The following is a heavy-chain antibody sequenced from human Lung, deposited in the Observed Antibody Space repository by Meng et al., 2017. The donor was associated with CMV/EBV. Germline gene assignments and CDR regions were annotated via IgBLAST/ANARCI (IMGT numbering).Heavy chain of an antibody. CDR1: GYIFTKYG. CDR2: ISAYNGDT. D-gene: IGHD6-19*01. V-gene: IGHV1-18*01. Sequence: SVXVSXXASGYIFTKYGVNWMRQAPGQGPEWMGWISAYNGDTVYAPKVQGRVTMTTDTSTSTAYMELRGLRSDDTAVYYCARDAGTIAVSGIGDYWGQGXLVTVSS. J-gene: IGHJ4*02. CDR3: ARDAGTIAVSGIGDY.